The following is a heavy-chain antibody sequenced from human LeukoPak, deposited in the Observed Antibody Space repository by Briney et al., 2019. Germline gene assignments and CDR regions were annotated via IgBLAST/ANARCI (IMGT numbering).Heavy chain of an antibody. V-gene: IGHV4-39*07. CDR3: ARAGYSRMNWFDP. CDR1: GGISSSAYY. CDR2: NYYSGST. D-gene: IGHD6-13*01. J-gene: IGHJ5*02. Sequence: PSETLSLTCTVSGGISSSAYYWGWIRQPPGKGLEWIGSNYYSGSTNYNPSLKSRVTISVDTSKNQFSLKLSSVTAADTAVYYCARAGYSRMNWFDPWGQGTLVTVSS.